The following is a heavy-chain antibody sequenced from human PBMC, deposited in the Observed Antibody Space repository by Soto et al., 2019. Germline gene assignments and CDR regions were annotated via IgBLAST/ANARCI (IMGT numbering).Heavy chain of an antibody. J-gene: IGHJ2*01. CDR3: VREIMPLTNDWYVEP. D-gene: IGHD2-8*01. CDR2: IFDSGST. V-gene: IGHV4-30-4*01. CDR1: GGSISGGVHS. Sequence: QVQLQESGPGLVKPSETLSLTCTVSGGSISGGVHSWSWIRQPPGKGLEWIGHIFDSGSTYYNPSIESRLTISGDTSKKQFALRLSSVTAADTAVYLCVREIMPLTNDWYVEPWGRGTLVTGFS.